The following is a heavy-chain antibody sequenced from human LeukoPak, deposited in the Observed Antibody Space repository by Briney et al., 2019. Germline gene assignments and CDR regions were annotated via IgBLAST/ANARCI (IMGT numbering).Heavy chain of an antibody. CDR1: GGSFSGYY. V-gene: IGHV4-34*01. Sequence: SETLSLTCAVYGGSFSGYYWSWIRQPPGKGLEWIGEINHSGSTNYNPSLKSRVTISVDTSKNQFSLQLNSVTPEDTAVYYCARGSRTYYYYMDVWGKGTTVTVSS. CDR3: ARGSRTYYYYMDV. CDR2: INHSGST. D-gene: IGHD1-7*01. J-gene: IGHJ6*03.